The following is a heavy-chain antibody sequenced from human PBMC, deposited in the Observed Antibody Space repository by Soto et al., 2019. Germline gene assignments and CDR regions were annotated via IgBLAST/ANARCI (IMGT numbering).Heavy chain of an antibody. CDR1: GYTFTSYG. V-gene: IGHV1-18*01. CDR3: ARDRSPAYYDFWSGYYTRVESDGSPDAFDI. Sequence: ASVKVSCKASGYTFTSYGISWVRQAPGQGLEWMGWISAYNGNTNYAQKLQGRVTMTTDTSTSTAYMELRSLRPDDTAVYYCARDRSPAYYDFWSGYYTRVESDGSPDAFDIWGQGTMVTV. J-gene: IGHJ3*02. CDR2: ISAYNGNT. D-gene: IGHD3-3*01.